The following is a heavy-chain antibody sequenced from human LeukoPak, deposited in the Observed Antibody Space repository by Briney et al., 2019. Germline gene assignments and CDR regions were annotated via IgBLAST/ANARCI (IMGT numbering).Heavy chain of an antibody. CDR2: VSYDGSNK. Sequence: QSGGSLRLSCAASGFTFSSYWMSWVRQAPGKGLEWVAVVSYDGSNKYYADSVKGRFTISRVNSKNTLYLQMNSLRAEDTAVYYCAKDGGCSSTTCYSPYYFDYWGQGTLVTVSS. V-gene: IGHV3-30*18. CDR1: GFTFSSYW. J-gene: IGHJ4*02. CDR3: AKDGGCSSTTCYSPYYFDY. D-gene: IGHD2-2*01.